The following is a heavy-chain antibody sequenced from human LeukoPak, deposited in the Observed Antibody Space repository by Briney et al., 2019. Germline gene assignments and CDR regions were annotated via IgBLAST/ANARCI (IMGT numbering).Heavy chain of an antibody. V-gene: IGHV3-48*01. CDR2: IRGSGGGI. CDR1: GYPFSTYS. J-gene: IGHJ6*03. CDR3: ARVHEGNYYHYYMDV. Sequence: GGSLRLSCAASGYPFSTYSVTWVRQAPGKGLEWISYIRGSGGGIYYADSVQGRFTISRDNAKNSLYLQMSSLIAADTAVYYCARVHEGNYYHYYMDVWGKGTTVTVSS.